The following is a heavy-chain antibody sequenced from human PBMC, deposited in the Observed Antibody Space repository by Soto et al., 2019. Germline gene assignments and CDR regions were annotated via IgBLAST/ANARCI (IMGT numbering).Heavy chain of an antibody. CDR3: ARHTTPVDH. J-gene: IGHJ4*01. D-gene: IGHD1-26*01. V-gene: IGHV1-18*01. CDR1: GYTFSSYA. Sequence: QVQLVQSGAEVKKPGASVKVSCKASGYTFSSYAITWVRQAPGQGLEWMGWISPYNGNTKHARKIQGRGTTTSDPSTSPAYMLLRSLRSEDTAVYYCARHTTPVDHWGQGTMVTVSS. CDR2: ISPYNGNT.